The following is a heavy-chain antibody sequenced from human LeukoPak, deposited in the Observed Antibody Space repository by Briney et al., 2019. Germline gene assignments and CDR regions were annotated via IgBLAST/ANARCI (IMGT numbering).Heavy chain of an antibody. D-gene: IGHD1-26*01. CDR3: AKGVGTSYHYHMDV. CDR1: GFTFDEYA. V-gene: IGHV3-9*03. CDR2: ISWNSYET. Sequence: GGSLRLSCAASGFTFDEYAMRWVRQPPGKGLEWVSGISWNSYETGYADSVKGRFTISRDNAKNSLYLQMNSLRAEDMALYYCAKGVGTSYHYHMDVWGKGTTVIVSS. J-gene: IGHJ6*03.